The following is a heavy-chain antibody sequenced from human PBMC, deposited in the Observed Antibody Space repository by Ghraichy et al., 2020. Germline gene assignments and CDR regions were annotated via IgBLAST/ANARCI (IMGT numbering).Heavy chain of an antibody. V-gene: IGHV3-30*04. CDR3: ARSMVRGVIDYYYYGMDV. J-gene: IGHJ6*02. CDR2: ISYDGSNK. CDR1: GFTFSSYA. D-gene: IGHD3-10*01. Sequence: AGSLRLSCAASGFTFSSYAMHWVRQAPGKGLEWVAVISYDGSNKYYVDSVKGRFTISRDNSKNTLYLQMNSLRAEDTAVYYCARSMVRGVIDYYYYGMDVWGQGTTVTVSS.